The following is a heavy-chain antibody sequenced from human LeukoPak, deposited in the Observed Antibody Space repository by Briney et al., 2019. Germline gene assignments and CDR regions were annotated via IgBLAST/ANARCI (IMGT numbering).Heavy chain of an antibody. CDR3: ATFTFSYYFDY. Sequence: GASVKVSCRASGYTFTSYGISWVRQAPGQGLEWMGWISAYNGNTNYAQKLQGRVTMTTDTSTSTAYMELRSLRSEDTAVYYCATFTFSYYFDYWGQGTLVTVSS. CDR2: ISAYNGNT. D-gene: IGHD3-16*01. CDR1: GYTFTSYG. V-gene: IGHV1-18*01. J-gene: IGHJ4*02.